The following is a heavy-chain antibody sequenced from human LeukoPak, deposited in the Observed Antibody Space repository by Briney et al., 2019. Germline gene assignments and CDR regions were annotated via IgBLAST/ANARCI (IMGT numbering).Heavy chain of an antibody. J-gene: IGHJ4*02. CDR3: ARVPPGTSHFDY. Sequence: SETLSLTCTVSGGSISSYYWSWIRQPPVKGLEWIGYIYYSGSTKYNPSLKSRVTISVDTSKNQFSLKLSSVTAADTAVYYCARVPPGTSHFDYWGQGTLVTVSS. CDR2: IYYSGST. D-gene: IGHD1-7*01. V-gene: IGHV4-59*01. CDR1: GGSISSYY.